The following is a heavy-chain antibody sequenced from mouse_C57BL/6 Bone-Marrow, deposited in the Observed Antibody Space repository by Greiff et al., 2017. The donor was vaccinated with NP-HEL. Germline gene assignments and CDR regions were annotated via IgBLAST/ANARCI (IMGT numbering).Heavy chain of an antibody. J-gene: IGHJ2*01. CDR3: ARGTTERYFDY. V-gene: IGHV1-82*01. D-gene: IGHD1-1*01. Sequence: QVQLQQSGPELVKPGASVKISCKASGYAFSSSWMNWVKQRPGKGLEWIGRIYPGDGDTTYNGKFKGKAILTADKSSSTAYMQLSSLTSEDSAVYFCARGTTERYFDYWGQGTTLTVSS. CDR2: IYPGDGDT. CDR1: GYAFSSSW.